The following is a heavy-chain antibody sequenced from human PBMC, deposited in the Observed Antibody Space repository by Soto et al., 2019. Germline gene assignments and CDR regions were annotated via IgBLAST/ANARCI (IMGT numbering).Heavy chain of an antibody. V-gene: IGHV1-69*13. D-gene: IGHD2-21*02. CDR3: ARDLGGLDGGNSGYYYYGMDV. Sequence: SVKVSCKASGGTFSSYAISWVRRAPGQGLEWMGGIIPIFGTANYAQKFQGRVTITADESTSTAYMELSSLRSEDTAVYYCARDLGGLDGGNSGYYYYGMDVWGQGTTVTVSS. CDR2: IIPIFGTA. CDR1: GGTFSSYA. J-gene: IGHJ6*02.